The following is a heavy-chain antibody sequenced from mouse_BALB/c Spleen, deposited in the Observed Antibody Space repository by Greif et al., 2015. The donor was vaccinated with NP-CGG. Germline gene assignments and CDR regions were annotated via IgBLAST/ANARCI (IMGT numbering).Heavy chain of an antibody. CDR1: GYTFTEYT. CDR3: VRKRYGNWYFDV. D-gene: IGHD2-1*01. J-gene: IGHJ1*01. V-gene: IGHV1-18*01. Sequence: VQLQQSGPELVKPGASVKISCKTSGYTFTEYTLHWVKQSHGKSLEWIGGINPNNGGTIYNQKFKDKATLTEDRSSSTANVELRSLTSEDSAVYYCVRKRYGNWYFDVWGAGTTVTVSS. CDR2: INPNNGGT.